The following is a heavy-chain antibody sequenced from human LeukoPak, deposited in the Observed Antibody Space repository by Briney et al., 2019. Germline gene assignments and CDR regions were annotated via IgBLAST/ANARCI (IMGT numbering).Heavy chain of an antibody. CDR2: INPNSGGT. J-gene: IGHJ4*02. CDR1: GYTFTGYY. Sequence: ASVKVSCKASGYTFTGYYMHWVRQAPGQGLEWMGRINPNSGGTNYAQKFQGRVTMTRDTSISTAYMELSRLRSDDTAVYHCARGGITILGVPQTLVELSAYYFDYWGQGTLVTVSS. CDR3: ARGGITILGVPQTLVELSAYYFDY. D-gene: IGHD3-3*01. V-gene: IGHV1-2*06.